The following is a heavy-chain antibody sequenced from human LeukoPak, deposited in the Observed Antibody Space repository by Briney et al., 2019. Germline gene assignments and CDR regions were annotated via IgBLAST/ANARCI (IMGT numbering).Heavy chain of an antibody. Sequence: GGSLRLSCAASGFTFTTYEMNWVRQAPGKGLEGVSYISSSAGTTYYADSVRGRFTISRDNSKNSLYLQMNSLRAEDTAVYFCTRGRGSTARWGQGTRVTVSS. CDR1: GFTFTTYE. CDR2: ISSSAGTT. J-gene: IGHJ4*02. V-gene: IGHV3-48*03. D-gene: IGHD1-26*01. CDR3: TRGRGSTAR.